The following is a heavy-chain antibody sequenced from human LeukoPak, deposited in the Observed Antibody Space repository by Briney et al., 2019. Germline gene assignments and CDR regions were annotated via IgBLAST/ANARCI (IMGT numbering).Heavy chain of an antibody. V-gene: IGHV4-4*07. CDR3: ARETRIRGVSIRESHYYYYYGMDV. CDR2: IYASGDT. J-gene: IGHJ6*02. D-gene: IGHD3-10*01. Sequence: SETLSLTCTVSGGSINNFYWTWIRQPAGRGLEWIGRIYASGDTNYNPSLRSRLTLSVAMSRNQFSLRLSSVTAADTAVYYCARETRIRGVSIRESHYYYYYGMDVWGQGTTVIVSS. CDR1: GGSINNFY.